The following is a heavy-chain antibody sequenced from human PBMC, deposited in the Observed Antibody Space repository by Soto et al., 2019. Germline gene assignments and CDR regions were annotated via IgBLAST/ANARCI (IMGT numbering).Heavy chain of an antibody. CDR3: AKQRAGYGSGSDTYYFDF. CDR2: LSGSGGTT. Sequence: EVQLLESGGGLVQPGGSLRLSCSTSGFTFNTYAMNWVRQAPGKGLEWVSALSGSGGTTYYADSVRGRFTISRDNSKNNLFLQMNSLRAEDTALYYCAKQRAGYGSGSDTYYFDFWGQGTLVTVSS. J-gene: IGHJ4*02. CDR1: GFTFNTYA. D-gene: IGHD3-10*01. V-gene: IGHV3-23*01.